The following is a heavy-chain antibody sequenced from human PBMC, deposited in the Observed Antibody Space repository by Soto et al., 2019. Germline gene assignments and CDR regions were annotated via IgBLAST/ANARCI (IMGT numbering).Heavy chain of an antibody. CDR2: IYHSGST. CDR3: ARDRDPLSWSYLGYFDL. V-gene: IGHV4-4*02. J-gene: IGHJ2*01. D-gene: IGHD1-26*01. CDR1: GGSISSSNW. Sequence: QVQLQESGPGLVKPSGTLSLTCAVSGGSISSSNWWSWVRQPPGKGLEWIGEIYHSGSTNYNPSLKSRVTISVDKSKNQFPLKLSPVTAADTAVYYCARDRDPLSWSYLGYFDLWGRGTLVTVSS.